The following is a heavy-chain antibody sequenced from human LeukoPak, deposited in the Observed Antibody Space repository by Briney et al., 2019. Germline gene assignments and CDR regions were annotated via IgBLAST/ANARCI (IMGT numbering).Heavy chain of an antibody. CDR3: ARVGGYCSSISNCYGDY. D-gene: IGHD2-2*01. CDR1: GFTFSSYA. Sequence: SGGSLRLSCAASGFTFSSYAMSWVRQAPGKGLEWVSCISSGSTNIYYADSVRGRFTISRDNAKNSLYLQMNSLRAEDTAVYYCARVGGYCSSISNCYGDYWGQGTLVTVSS. J-gene: IGHJ4*02. V-gene: IGHV3-21*01. CDR2: ISSGSTNI.